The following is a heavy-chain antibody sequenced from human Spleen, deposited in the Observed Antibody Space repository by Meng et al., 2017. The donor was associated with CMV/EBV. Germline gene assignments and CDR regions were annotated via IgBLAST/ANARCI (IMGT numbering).Heavy chain of an antibody. V-gene: IGHV1-18*01. CDR3: ARDRSDFRGAYYDFWSGYYHFDY. CDR2: ISAYNGNT. J-gene: IGHJ4*02. Sequence: ASVKVSCKASGYTFTSYGISWVRQAPGQGLEWMGWISAYNGNTNYAQKLQGRVTMTTDTSTSTAYMVLRSLRSDDTAVYYCARDRSDFRGAYYDFWSGYYHFDYWGQGTLVTVSS. D-gene: IGHD3-3*01. CDR1: GYTFTSYG.